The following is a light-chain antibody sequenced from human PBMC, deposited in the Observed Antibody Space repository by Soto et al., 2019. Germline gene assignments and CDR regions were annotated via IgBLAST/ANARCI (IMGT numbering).Light chain of an antibody. CDR2: LAS. CDR1: QTVRGNY. V-gene: IGKV3-20*01. Sequence: EIVLTQSPGTLSLSPGERATLSCRASQTVRGNYLAWFQQRPGQPPRLLIYLASTRAAGVPDRFSGSGSGTECSLTINRLEAEEFAVYYCHHYGPAPWPFGQGTKVEIK. J-gene: IGKJ1*01. CDR3: HHYGPAPWP.